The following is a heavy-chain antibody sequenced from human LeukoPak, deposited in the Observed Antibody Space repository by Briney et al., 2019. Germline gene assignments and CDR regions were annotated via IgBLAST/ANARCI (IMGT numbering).Heavy chain of an antibody. V-gene: IGHV1-2*02. Sequence: ASVKVSCKASGYTFTGYYLHWVRQAPGQGLEWMGWINPNSGGTNYAQKFQGRVTMTRDTSISTAYMELSRLRSDDTAVYFCARAQIFGVVDPEDYCYYGMDVWGQGTTVTVSS. CDR1: GYTFTGYY. J-gene: IGHJ6*02. CDR2: INPNSGGT. D-gene: IGHD3-3*01. CDR3: ARAQIFGVVDPEDYCYYGMDV.